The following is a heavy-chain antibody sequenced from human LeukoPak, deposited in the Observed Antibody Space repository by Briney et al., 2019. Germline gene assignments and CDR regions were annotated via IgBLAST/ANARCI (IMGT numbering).Heavy chain of an antibody. CDR3: TRGPTQQWLYYGMDV. CDR1: GFTFGDHA. V-gene: IGHV3-49*04. CDR2: IRSKTYGGTT. D-gene: IGHD5-18*01. Sequence: GRSLRLYCTASGFTFGDHAMSWVRQAPGKGLEWVGFIRSKTYGGTTEYAASVKGRFTISRDDSKSIAYLQMNSLKTEDTAVYYCTRGPTQQWLYYGMDVWGQGTTVTVSS. J-gene: IGHJ6*02.